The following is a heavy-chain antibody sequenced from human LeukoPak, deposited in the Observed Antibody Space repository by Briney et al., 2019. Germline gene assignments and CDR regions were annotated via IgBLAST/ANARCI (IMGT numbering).Heavy chain of an antibody. J-gene: IGHJ4*02. CDR3: ARDLVGPGYYFDY. Sequence: GGSLRLSCAASGFTFSSYEMNWVRQAPGKGLEWVAVISYDGTNKYYADSVKGRFTISRDNSENTLYLQMNSLRAEDTAVYYCARDLVGPGYYFDYWGQGTLVTVSS. CDR1: GFTFSSYE. V-gene: IGHV3-30-3*01. CDR2: ISYDGTNK. D-gene: IGHD1-26*01.